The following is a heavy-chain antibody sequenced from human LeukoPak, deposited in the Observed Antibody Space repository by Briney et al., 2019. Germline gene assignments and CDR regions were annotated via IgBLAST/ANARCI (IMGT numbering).Heavy chain of an antibody. J-gene: IGHJ4*02. V-gene: IGHV3-13*01. CDR1: GFTLSSYD. Sequence: GGSLRLSCAASGFTLSSYDMHWVRQATGRGLEWVSAIGTAGDTYYPGSVKGRFTISRENAKNSLCLQMNSLRAGDTAVYYCARGTRLGVVDYWGQGTLVTVSS. CDR2: IGTAGDT. CDR3: ARGTRLGVVDY. D-gene: IGHD3-16*01.